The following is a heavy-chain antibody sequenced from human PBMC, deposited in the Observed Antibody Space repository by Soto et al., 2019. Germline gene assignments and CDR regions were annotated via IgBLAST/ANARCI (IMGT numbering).Heavy chain of an antibody. CDR2: ISAHNGNT. CDR1: GYTFTSYG. J-gene: IGHJ4*02. Sequence: QVHLVQSGAEVKKPGASVKVSCKASGYTFTSYGITWVRQAPGQGLEWMGWISAHNGNTNYAQKLQGTVIVTRDTSASTAYMELRSLRSDDTAVDYCARGRYGDYWGQGALVTVSS. V-gene: IGHV1-18*01. D-gene: IGHD1-1*01. CDR3: ARGRYGDY.